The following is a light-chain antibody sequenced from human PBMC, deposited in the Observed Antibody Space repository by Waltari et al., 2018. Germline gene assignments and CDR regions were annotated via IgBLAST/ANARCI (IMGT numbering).Light chain of an antibody. V-gene: IGLV2-14*01. J-gene: IGLJ3*02. CDR3: SSYTTTSSWV. Sequence: QSALTQPASVSGSPGQSITISCTGPSGYIGNYKFVSWYQQEPGRAPKLIVYDVSQRPSGVSNRFSGSKSGNTASLTISGLQAEDEADYYCSSYTTTSSWVFGGGTKLTVL. CDR2: DVS. CDR1: SGYIGNYKF.